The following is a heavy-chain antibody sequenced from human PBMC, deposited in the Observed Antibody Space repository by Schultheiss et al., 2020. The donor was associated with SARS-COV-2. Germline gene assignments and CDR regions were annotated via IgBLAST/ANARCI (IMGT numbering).Heavy chain of an antibody. D-gene: IGHD5-18*01. CDR3: ARDLEAQLWPDPPYGMDV. J-gene: IGHJ6*02. CDR2: IYYSGST. Sequence: SETLSLTCAVYGGSFSGYYWSWIRQPPGKGLEWIGYIYYSGSTNYNPSLKSRVTISVDTSKNQFSLKLSSVTAADTAVYYCARDLEAQLWPDPPYGMDVWGQGTTVTVSS. V-gene: IGHV4-59*12. CDR1: GGSFSGYY.